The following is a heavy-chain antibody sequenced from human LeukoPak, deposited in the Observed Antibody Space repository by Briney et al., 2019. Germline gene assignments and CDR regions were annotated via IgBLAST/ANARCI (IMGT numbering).Heavy chain of an antibody. Sequence: GGSLRLSCAASGFTFSSYAMHWVRQAPGKGLEWVAVISYDGSNKYYADSVKGRFTISRDNSKNTLYLQMNSLRAEDTAVYYCARGLSDRDGYNFQHWGQGTLVTVSS. CDR2: ISYDGSNK. CDR1: GFTFSSYA. CDR3: ARGLSDRDGYNFQH. J-gene: IGHJ1*01. V-gene: IGHV3-30-3*01. D-gene: IGHD5-24*01.